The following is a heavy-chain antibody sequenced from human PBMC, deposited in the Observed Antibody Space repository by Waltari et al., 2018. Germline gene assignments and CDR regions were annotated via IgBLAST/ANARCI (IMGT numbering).Heavy chain of an antibody. D-gene: IGHD3-22*01. J-gene: IGHJ3*02. Sequence: EVQLVESGGGLVQPGGSLRLSCVASGFTFSSSWMTWVRQAPGGGLGWVANIKQDGSEKYYEDSVKGRFTISRDNAKNSLYLQMNSLRAEDTAVYYCARDWGDYYDSSGYYGGAFDIWGQGTMVTVSS. V-gene: IGHV3-7*01. CDR2: IKQDGSEK. CDR3: ARDWGDYYDSSGYYGGAFDI. CDR1: GFTFSSSW.